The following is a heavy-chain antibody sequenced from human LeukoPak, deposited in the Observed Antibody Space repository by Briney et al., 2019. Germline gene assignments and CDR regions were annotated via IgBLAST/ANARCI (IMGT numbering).Heavy chain of an antibody. Sequence: GGSLRLSCAASGFTFSSYSMNWVRQAPGRGLEWVSYISSSGTTIFYADSVEGRFTISRDNAKNSVYLQMNSLRAEDTAVYYCARKGPYSSSSEGFDYWGQGTLVTVSS. D-gene: IGHD6-6*01. CDR2: ISSSGTTI. J-gene: IGHJ4*02. CDR1: GFTFSSYS. CDR3: ARKGPYSSSSEGFDY. V-gene: IGHV3-48*01.